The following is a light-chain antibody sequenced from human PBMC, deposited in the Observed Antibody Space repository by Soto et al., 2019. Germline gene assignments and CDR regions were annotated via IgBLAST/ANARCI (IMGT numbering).Light chain of an antibody. Sequence: EIVLTQSPATLSLSPGERAILSCRASQSVSSYLAWYQQKPGQVPRLLINDASNRATGIPARFSGSGSGTDFTLTISSLEPEDFAVYYCQQRSNWPYTFGQGTKLEIK. J-gene: IGKJ2*01. CDR2: DAS. V-gene: IGKV3-11*01. CDR1: QSVSSY. CDR3: QQRSNWPYT.